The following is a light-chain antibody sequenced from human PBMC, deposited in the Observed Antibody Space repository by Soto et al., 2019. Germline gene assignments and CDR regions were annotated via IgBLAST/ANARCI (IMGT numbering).Light chain of an antibody. CDR1: SSDVGGYNY. CDR2: DVS. J-gene: IGLJ1*01. V-gene: IGLV2-14*01. CDR3: CSYTTSNTRQIV. Sequence: QSALTQPASGSGSPGQSITITCKGNSSDVGGYNYVSWYQQHPGKAPKFMIYDVSNRPSGVSNRFSGSKSGNTASLTISGLQAEDEADYYCCSYTTSNTRQIVFGTGTKVTVL.